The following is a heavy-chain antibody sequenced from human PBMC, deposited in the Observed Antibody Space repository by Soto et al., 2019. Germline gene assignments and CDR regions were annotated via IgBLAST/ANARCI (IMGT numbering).Heavy chain of an antibody. CDR3: ARLAAAGTLTPEYFQQ. CDR2: INPSGGST. CDR1: GYTFTSYY. D-gene: IGHD6-13*01. Sequence: ASVKVSCKASGYTFTSYYMHWVRQAPGQGREWMGIINPSGGSTSYAQKFQGRVTMTRDTSTSTVYMELSSLRSEDTAVYYCARLAAAGTLTPEYFQQWGQGTLVTVSS. J-gene: IGHJ1*01. V-gene: IGHV1-46*01.